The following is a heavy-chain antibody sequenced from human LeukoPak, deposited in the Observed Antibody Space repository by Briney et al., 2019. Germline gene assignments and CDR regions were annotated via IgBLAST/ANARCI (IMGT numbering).Heavy chain of an antibody. CDR1: GGSISSYY. Sequence: SETLSLTCTVSGGSISSYYWSWIRQPPGKGLEWIGYIYYSGSTNYNPSLKSRVTISVDTSKNQFSLKLSSVTAADTAVYYCARYSGSYYNSYYFDYWGQGTLVTVSS. J-gene: IGHJ4*02. CDR3: ARYSGSYYNSYYFDY. D-gene: IGHD1-26*01. CDR2: IYYSGST. V-gene: IGHV4-59*08.